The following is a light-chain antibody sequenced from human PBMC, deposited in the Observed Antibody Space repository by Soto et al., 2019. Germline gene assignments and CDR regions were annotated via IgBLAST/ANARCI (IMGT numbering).Light chain of an antibody. CDR3: CSYAGSSSSYV. V-gene: IGLV2-23*02. CDR2: EVS. J-gene: IGLJ1*01. Sequence: QSALSQPASVSGSPGQSITISCTGTSSDVGSNNLVSWYQQHPGKAPKLMIYEVSKRPSGISNRFSGSKSGNTASLTISGLRAEDEADYYCCSYAGSSSSYVFGAGTKVTVL. CDR1: SSDVGSNNL.